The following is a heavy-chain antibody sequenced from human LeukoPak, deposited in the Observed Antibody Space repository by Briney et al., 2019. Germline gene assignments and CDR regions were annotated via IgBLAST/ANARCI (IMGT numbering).Heavy chain of an antibody. V-gene: IGHV4-59*01. Sequence: SETLSLTCTVSGGSISSYYWSWILQPPGKGLEWIGYIYYSGSTNYNPSLKSRVTISVDTSKNQFSLKLSSVTAADTAVYYCAREINDILTGYFDYWGQGTLVTVSS. CDR1: GGSISSYY. D-gene: IGHD3-9*01. J-gene: IGHJ4*02. CDR3: AREINDILTGYFDY. CDR2: IYYSGST.